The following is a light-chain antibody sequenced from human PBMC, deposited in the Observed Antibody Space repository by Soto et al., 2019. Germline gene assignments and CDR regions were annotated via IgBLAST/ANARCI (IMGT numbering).Light chain of an antibody. CDR3: QQYYNYPRA. V-gene: IGKV1-8*01. CDR1: QSISSY. CDR2: AAS. Sequence: AIRMTQSPSSFSASTGDRVTITCRASQSISSYLAWYQQKPGKAPKLLIYAASTLQSAAPSRFSGSGSGTELQITITSLQSEDFASYYCQQYYNYPRAFGQGTKVEIK. J-gene: IGKJ1*01.